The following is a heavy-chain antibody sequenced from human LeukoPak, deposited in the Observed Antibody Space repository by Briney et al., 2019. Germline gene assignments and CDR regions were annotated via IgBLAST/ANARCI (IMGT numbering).Heavy chain of an antibody. CDR3: AKGLTYNSGSRGYFDY. Sequence: PGGSLRLSSAASGFTFSSYVMSWVRQAPGKGLEWVSAISNSGGSTYYADSVKGRFAISRDNPKNTLYLQMNSLRAEDTAVYYCAKGLTYNSGSRGYFDYWGQGTLVTVSS. CDR1: GFTFSSYV. CDR2: ISNSGGST. D-gene: IGHD6-19*01. V-gene: IGHV3-23*01. J-gene: IGHJ4*02.